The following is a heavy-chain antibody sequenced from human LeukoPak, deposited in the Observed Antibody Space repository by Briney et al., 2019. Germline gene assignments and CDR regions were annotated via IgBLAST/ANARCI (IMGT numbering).Heavy chain of an antibody. CDR3: ARGANHGDYGLDVFDI. CDR1: GGSIGSYY. J-gene: IGHJ3*02. V-gene: IGHV4-59*01. Sequence: SETLSLTCTVSGGSIGSYYWSWIRQPPGKGLEWIGFISYSGNTSYKPSLKSRLTISVDTSKNQFSLELSSVTAADTAVYYCARGANHGDYGLDVFDIWGQGTMVTVSS. CDR2: ISYSGNT. D-gene: IGHD4-17*01.